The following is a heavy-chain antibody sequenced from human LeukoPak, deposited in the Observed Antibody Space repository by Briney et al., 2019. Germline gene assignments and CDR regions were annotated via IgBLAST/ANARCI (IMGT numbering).Heavy chain of an antibody. V-gene: IGHV3-53*01. CDR1: GFTVSSNY. CDR3: ATAFYINVVAGVDY. D-gene: IGHD2/OR15-2a*01. Sequence: GGSLRLSCAASGFTVSSNYMSWVRQAPGKGLKCVSVIYSGDGGTYYADSVKGRFTISRDNSKNTLYLQMTSLRAEDTAVYYCATAFYINVVAGVDYWGQGSLVTVSS. J-gene: IGHJ4*02. CDR2: IYSGDGGT.